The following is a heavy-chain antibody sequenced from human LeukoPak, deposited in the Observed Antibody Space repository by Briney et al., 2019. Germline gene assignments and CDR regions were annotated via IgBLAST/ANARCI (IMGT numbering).Heavy chain of an antibody. V-gene: IGHV1-69*06. CDR3: ARSWVVVTSPYNWFDP. D-gene: IGHD2-21*02. J-gene: IGHJ5*02. CDR1: GYTFTSYA. Sequence: ASVKVSCKASGYTFTSYAISWVRQAPGQGLEWMGGIIPMFGTANYAQKFQGRVTITADKSTSTAYMELSSLRFEDTAMYFCARSWVVVTSPYNWFDPWGQGTLVTVSS. CDR2: IIPMFGTA.